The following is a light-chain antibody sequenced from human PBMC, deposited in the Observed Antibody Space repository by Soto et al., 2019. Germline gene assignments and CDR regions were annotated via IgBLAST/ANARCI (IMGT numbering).Light chain of an antibody. CDR3: QQYNSYSGT. J-gene: IGKJ1*01. Sequence: DIQMTQSPSTLPASVGDRVTITCRASQSISSWLAWYQQKPGKAPKLLIYDASSLESGVPSRFSGSGSGTEFTLTTSSLQPDDFATYYCQQYNSYSGTFGQGTKVDIK. CDR1: QSISSW. CDR2: DAS. V-gene: IGKV1-5*01.